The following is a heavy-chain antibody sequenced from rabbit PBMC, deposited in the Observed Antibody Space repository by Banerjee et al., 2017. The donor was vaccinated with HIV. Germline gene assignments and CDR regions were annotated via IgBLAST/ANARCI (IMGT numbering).Heavy chain of an antibody. CDR3: ARDAGYGGYGYAFNL. CDR2: IYASYGST. J-gene: IGHJ4*01. Sequence: QEQLVESGGDLVKPGASLTLTCTASGFSFSSSYYMCWVRQAPGKGLEWIACIYASYGSTYYASWAKGRFTISKTSSTTVTLQMTSLTAADTATYFCARDAGYGGYGYAFNLWGPGTLVTVS. CDR1: GFSFSSSYY. V-gene: IGHV1S45*01. D-gene: IGHD6-1*01.